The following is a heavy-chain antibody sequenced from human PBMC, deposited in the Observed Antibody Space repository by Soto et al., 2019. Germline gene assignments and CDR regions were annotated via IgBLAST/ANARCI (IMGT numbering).Heavy chain of an antibody. V-gene: IGHV4-61*01. CDR3: ARISGYSYGLPPYFDY. CDR1: GGSVSSGSYY. J-gene: IGHJ4*02. Sequence: QVQLQESGPGLVKPSETLSLTCTVSGGSVSSGSYYWSWIRQPPGKGLEWIGCSYYSGSTNYNPSLKSRVTISVDTSKNQFSLKLSSVAAADTAVYYCARISGYSYGLPPYFDYWGQGTLVTVSS. D-gene: IGHD5-18*01. CDR2: SYYSGST.